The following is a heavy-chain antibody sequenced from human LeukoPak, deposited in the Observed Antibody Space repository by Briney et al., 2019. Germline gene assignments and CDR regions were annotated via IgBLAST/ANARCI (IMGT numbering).Heavy chain of an antibody. J-gene: IGHJ6*03. CDR1: GFTFSXYX. D-gene: IGHD6-13*01. CDR3: ARDQQQQGYYYYYMDV. V-gene: IGHV3-23*01. CDR2: ISGSGGST. Sequence: QAGGXXRXXCAASGFTFSXYXXSWVRQAPGKXXXXXXXISGSGGSTYYADSVKGRFTISRDNSKNTLYLQMNSLRAEDTAVYYCARDQQQQGYYYYYMDVWGKGTTVTVSS.